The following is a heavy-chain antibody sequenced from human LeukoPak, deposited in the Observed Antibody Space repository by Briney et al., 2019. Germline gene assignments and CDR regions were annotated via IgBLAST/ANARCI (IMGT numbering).Heavy chain of an antibody. CDR1: GYTFTRYY. V-gene: IGHV1-2*02. CDR3: ARDGAYCGGDCQYAFDI. Sequence: GASVKVSCKASGYTFTRYYMHWVRRAPGQGLEWMGWINPNSGSTNYAQKFQGRVTITRDTSISTAYMELSSLRSEDPAVYYWARDGAYCGGDCQYAFDIWGQGTMVTVSS. J-gene: IGHJ3*02. D-gene: IGHD2-21*02. CDR2: INPNSGST.